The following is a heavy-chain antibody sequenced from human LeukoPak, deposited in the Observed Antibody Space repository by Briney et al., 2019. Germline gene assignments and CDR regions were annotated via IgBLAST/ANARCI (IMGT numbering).Heavy chain of an antibody. V-gene: IGHV3-7*01. Sequence: GGSLRLSCAASGFTFSSYWMSWVRQAPGKGLEWVANIKQDGSEKYYVDSVKGRFTISRDNAKNSLYLQMNSLRAEDTAVYYCAREPHSTTVTTLINYYFDYWGRGTLVTVSS. J-gene: IGHJ4*02. CDR3: AREPHSTTVTTLINYYFDY. CDR2: IKQDGSEK. CDR1: GFTFSSYW. D-gene: IGHD4-17*01.